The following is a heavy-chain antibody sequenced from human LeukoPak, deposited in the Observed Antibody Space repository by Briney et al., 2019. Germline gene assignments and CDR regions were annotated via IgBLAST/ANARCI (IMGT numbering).Heavy chain of an antibody. D-gene: IGHD2-21*02. J-gene: IGHJ6*02. Sequence: GGSLRLSCAASGFTFSPYSMNWVRQPPGKGLEWVAAISHDGTRKYYADSVKGRFTFSRDNSENTLFLQMNSLRAEDTAVYYCARGAVVTVYYYTIDVWGQGTTVTVSS. CDR3: ARGAVVTVYYYTIDV. V-gene: IGHV3-30*03. CDR2: ISHDGTRK. CDR1: GFTFSPYS.